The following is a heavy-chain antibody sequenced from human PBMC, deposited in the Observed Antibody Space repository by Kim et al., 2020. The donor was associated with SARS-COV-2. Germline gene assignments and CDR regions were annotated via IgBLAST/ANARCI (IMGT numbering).Heavy chain of an antibody. V-gene: IGHV3-23*03. CDR3: ATRPYSSSSPFDY. Sequence: GGSLRLSCAASGFTFSSYAMSWVRQAPGKGLEWVSVIYSGGSSTYYADSVKGRFTISRDNSKNTLYLQMNSLRAEDTAVYYCATRPYSSSSPFDYWGQGTLVTVSS. D-gene: IGHD6-6*01. J-gene: IGHJ4*02. CDR1: GFTFSSYA. CDR2: IYSGGSST.